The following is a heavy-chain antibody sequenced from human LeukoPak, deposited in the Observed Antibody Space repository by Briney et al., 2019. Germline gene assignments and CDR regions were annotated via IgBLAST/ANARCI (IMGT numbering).Heavy chain of an antibody. CDR2: IDPSGGAT. CDR3: ARETGYYFRRRTGWFDP. Sequence: ASVKVSCKASGYTFIDFSIHWVRHAPGQGLEWMGMIDPSGGATTYAQKFQGRVTMKRDMSTSAVYMQLSSLRSEDTAVYYCARETGYYFRRRTGWFDPWRQGTLVTVSP. J-gene: IGHJ5*02. V-gene: IGHV1-46*01. CDR1: GYTFIDFS. D-gene: IGHD2/OR15-2a*01.